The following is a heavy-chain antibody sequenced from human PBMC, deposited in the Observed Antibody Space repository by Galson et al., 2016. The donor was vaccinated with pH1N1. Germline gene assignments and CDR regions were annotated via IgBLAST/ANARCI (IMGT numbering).Heavy chain of an antibody. D-gene: IGHD3-16*01. Sequence: SLRLSCAVSGLIFKNFAMHWVRQAPGKGLEWVAFIWMDGTGQKYADSVKGRFIISRDNSKNTLYLQMNSLGDEDTAIYYCTTDADDPMDVWGIGTTVTVSP. J-gene: IGHJ6*04. CDR2: IWMDGTGQ. CDR3: TTDADDPMDV. V-gene: IGHV3-33*01. CDR1: GLIFKNFA.